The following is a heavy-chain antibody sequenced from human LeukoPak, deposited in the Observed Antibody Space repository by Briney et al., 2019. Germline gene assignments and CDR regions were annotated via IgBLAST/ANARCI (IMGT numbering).Heavy chain of an antibody. CDR2: ISSSSSYI. CDR1: GFTFSSYS. V-gene: IGHV3-21*04. J-gene: IGHJ6*03. CDR3: ARAYYDFWSGYYSPYYYYYYYMDV. Sequence: PGGSLRLSCAASGFTFSSYSMNWVRQAPGKGLEWVSSISSSSSYIYYADSVKGRFTISRDNAKNSLYLQMNSLRAEDTAVYYCARAYYDFWSGYYSPYYYYYYYMDVWGKGTTVTVSS. D-gene: IGHD3-3*01.